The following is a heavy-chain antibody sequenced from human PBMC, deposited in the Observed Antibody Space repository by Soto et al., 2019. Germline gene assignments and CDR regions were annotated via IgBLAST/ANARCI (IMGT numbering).Heavy chain of an antibody. CDR3: GCRVEDISYDYYGMDV. J-gene: IGHJ6*02. CDR2: IHHREST. CDR1: GGSVRSSNW. V-gene: IGHV4-4*02. Sequence: SETLSLTCAVSGGSVRSSNWWFWVRQPPGKGLEWIGEIHHRESTNLNPSLKSRVTISVDRSKNEFSLKVKSVTAADTAVYYCGCRVEDISYDYYGMDVWGQGTTVTVSS. D-gene: IGHD2-15*01.